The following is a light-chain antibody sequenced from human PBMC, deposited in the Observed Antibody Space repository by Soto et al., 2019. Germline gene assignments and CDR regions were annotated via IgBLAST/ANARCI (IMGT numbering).Light chain of an antibody. V-gene: IGKV1-5*01. J-gene: IGKJ1*01. CDR3: RQYTSYWT. CDR2: DAS. Sequence: DIQMTQSPSTLSASVGDRVTITCRASQSISSRLAWYQQKPGKAPKLLIYDASSLESGVPSRFSGSGSGTEFSLTISSLQHDDFVTFYCRQYTSYWTFGQGTKVDIK. CDR1: QSISSR.